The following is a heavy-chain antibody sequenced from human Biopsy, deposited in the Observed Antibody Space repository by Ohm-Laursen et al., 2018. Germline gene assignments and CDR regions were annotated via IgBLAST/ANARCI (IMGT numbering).Heavy chain of an antibody. V-gene: IGHV1-69*13. J-gene: IGHJ4*02. CDR2: IIPMFGTA. D-gene: IGHD1-26*01. CDR3: ARGPHSGSHSCFDY. CDR1: GGTFINYA. Sequence: GASVKVSCKASGGTFINYAISWVRQAPGQGLEWMGGIIPMFGTASYAQMFRGRVTISADESTSTSYMELSSLTTEDTAIYYCARGPHSGSHSCFDYWGRGTLVTVSS.